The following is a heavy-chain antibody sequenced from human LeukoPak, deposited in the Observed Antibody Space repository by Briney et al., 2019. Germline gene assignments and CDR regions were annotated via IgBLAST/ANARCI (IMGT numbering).Heavy chain of an antibody. Sequence: SETLSLTCTVSGGSISSYYWNWIRQTPGKGLEWIGYIYYSGTTNYNPSLRSRVAISLDTSKNQFSLKLSSVTAADTAVYYCASQNLSTTMIVAQPDAFDIWGQGTMVTVSS. V-gene: IGHV4-59*12. D-gene: IGHD3-22*01. CDR3: ASQNLSTTMIVAQPDAFDI. J-gene: IGHJ3*02. CDR1: GGSISSYY. CDR2: IYYSGTT.